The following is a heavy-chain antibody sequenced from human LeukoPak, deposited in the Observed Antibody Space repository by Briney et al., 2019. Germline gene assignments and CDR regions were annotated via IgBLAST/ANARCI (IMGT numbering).Heavy chain of an antibody. D-gene: IGHD3-22*01. J-gene: IGHJ5*02. Sequence: PSETLSLTCTVSGGSISSYYWSWLRQPPGKGLEWIGYIYYSGSTNYNPSLKSRVTISVDTSKNQFSLKLSSVTAADTAVYYCARVRPDSRFDPWGQGTLVTVSS. CDR3: ARVRPDSRFDP. CDR1: GGSISSYY. V-gene: IGHV4-59*01. CDR2: IYYSGST.